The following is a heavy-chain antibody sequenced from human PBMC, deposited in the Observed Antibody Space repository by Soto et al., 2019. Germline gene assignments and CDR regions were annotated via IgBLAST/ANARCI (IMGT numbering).Heavy chain of an antibody. CDR2: IYYSGST. CDR1: GGSISSYY. D-gene: IGHD6-19*01. CDR3: ARMQYSSGPTNFDY. Sequence: SQTLSLTCTVSGGSISSYYWSWIRQPPGKGLEWIGYIYYSGSTNYNPSLKSRVTISVDTSKNQFSLKLSSVTAADTAVYYCARMQYSSGPTNFDYWGQGTLVTVSS. V-gene: IGHV4-59*08. J-gene: IGHJ4*02.